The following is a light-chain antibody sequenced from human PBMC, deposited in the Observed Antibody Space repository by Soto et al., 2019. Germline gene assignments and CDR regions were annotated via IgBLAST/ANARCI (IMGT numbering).Light chain of an antibody. Sequence: QAVVTQPPSASGAPGQRVTISCTGSGSNIGAGYDVPWYQHRPGTAPKLLVFGDTHRPSGVPDRFSGSKSGSSASLAITGLQAEDEGDYYCQSYDSTLDARYVFGTGTKLTVL. CDR2: GDT. V-gene: IGLV1-40*01. J-gene: IGLJ1*01. CDR3: QSYDSTLDARYV. CDR1: GSNIGAGYD.